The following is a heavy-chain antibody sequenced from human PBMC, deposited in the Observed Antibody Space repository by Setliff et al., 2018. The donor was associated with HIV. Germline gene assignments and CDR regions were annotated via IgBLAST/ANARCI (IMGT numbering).Heavy chain of an antibody. J-gene: IGHJ4*02. V-gene: IGHV1-18*01. CDR2: TSSFSGVT. CDR3: AREHGTSWPYFDF. Sequence: ASVKVSCKGSGYRFMSYGFTWVRQAPGQGLEWVGWTSSFSGVTKYSQNLQGRVTMTTDTSTNTAYMELRSLRSDDTAIYYCAREHGTSWPYFDFWGQGTLVTVSS. CDR1: GYRFMSYG.